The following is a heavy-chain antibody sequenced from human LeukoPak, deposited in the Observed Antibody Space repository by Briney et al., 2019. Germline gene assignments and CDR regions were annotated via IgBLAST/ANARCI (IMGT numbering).Heavy chain of an antibody. D-gene: IGHD5-18*01. V-gene: IGHV4-4*07. Sequence: SETLSLTCTVSGGSISSYYWSWIRQPAGKGLEWIGRIYTSGSTNYNPSLKSRVTMSVDTSKNQFSLKLSSVTAADTAVYDCAGGYSYGYSYYYYMDVWGKGTTVTVSS. J-gene: IGHJ6*03. CDR3: AGGYSYGYSYYYYMDV. CDR2: IYTSGST. CDR1: GGSISSYY.